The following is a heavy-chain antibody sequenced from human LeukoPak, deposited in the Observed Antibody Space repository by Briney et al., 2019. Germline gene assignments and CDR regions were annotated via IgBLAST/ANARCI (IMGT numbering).Heavy chain of an antibody. CDR1: RGSFSGYY. Sequence: PSETLSLTCAVYRGSFSGYYWSWIRQPPGTGLEWIGEINHSGSTNYNPSLKSRVTISVDTSKNQFSLKLSSVTAADTAVYYCARGLSGYHNYYYYYYYMDVWGKGTTVTVSS. J-gene: IGHJ6*03. CDR3: ARGLSGYHNYYYYYYYMDV. V-gene: IGHV4-34*01. D-gene: IGHD3-3*01. CDR2: INHSGST.